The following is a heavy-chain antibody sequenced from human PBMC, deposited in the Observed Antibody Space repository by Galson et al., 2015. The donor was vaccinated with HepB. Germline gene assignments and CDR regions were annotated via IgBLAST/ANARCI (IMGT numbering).Heavy chain of an antibody. J-gene: IGHJ3*02. CDR1: GGSISSGGYY. Sequence: TLSLTCTVSGGSISSGGYYWSWIRQHPGKGLECIGYIYYSGGTYYNPSLKSRVTISVDTSKNQFSLKLSSVTAADSAVYYCARGHIPRGAAVDAFDMWGQGTMVTVSS. CDR3: ARGHIPRGAAVDAFDM. V-gene: IGHV4-31*03. D-gene: IGHD6-13*01. CDR2: IYYSGGT.